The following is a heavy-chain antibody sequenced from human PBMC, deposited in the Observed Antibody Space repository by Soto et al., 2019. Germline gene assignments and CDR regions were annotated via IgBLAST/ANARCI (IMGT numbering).Heavy chain of an antibody. D-gene: IGHD2-2*01. Sequence: ASVKVSCKASGGTFSSYAISWVRQAPGQGLEWMGGIIPIFGTANYAQKFQGRVTITADESTSTAYMELSSLRSEDTAVYYCARMERMGNCSSTSCSHYYYYMDVWGKGTTVTVSS. V-gene: IGHV1-69*13. CDR3: ARMERMGNCSSTSCSHYYYYMDV. CDR1: GGTFSSYA. J-gene: IGHJ6*03. CDR2: IIPIFGTA.